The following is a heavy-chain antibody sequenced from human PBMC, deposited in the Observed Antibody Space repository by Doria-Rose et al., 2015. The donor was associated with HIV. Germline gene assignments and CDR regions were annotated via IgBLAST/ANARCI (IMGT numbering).Heavy chain of an antibody. CDR2: IFSHDER. D-gene: IGHD6-13*01. V-gene: IGHV2-26*01. CDR3: ARIKSSRWYHKYYFDF. Sequence: QVTLKESGPVLVKPTETLTLTCTVSGVSLSSPGMGVSWIRQPPGKALEWLANIFSHDERSYKTSLKSRLTISRGTSKGQVVLTMTDMDPVDTATYYCARIKSSRWYHKYYFDFWGQGTLVIVSA. J-gene: IGHJ4*02. CDR1: GVSLSSPGMG.